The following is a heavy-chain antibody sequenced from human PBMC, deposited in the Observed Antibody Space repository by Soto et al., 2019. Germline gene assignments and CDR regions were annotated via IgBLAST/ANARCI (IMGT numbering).Heavy chain of an antibody. CDR3: ARDYYDSSGYRRSDP. D-gene: IGHD3-22*01. CDR1: GYSISSGYY. Sequence: PSETLSLTCAVSGYSISSGYYWGWIRQPPGKGLEWIGSIYHSGSTYYNPSLKSRVTISVDTSKNQFSLKLSPVTAADTAVYYCARDYYDSSGYRRSDPWGQGTLVTVSS. J-gene: IGHJ5*02. V-gene: IGHV4-38-2*02. CDR2: IYHSGST.